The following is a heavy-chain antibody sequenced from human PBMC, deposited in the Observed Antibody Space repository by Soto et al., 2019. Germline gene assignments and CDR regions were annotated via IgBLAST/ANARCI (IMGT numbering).Heavy chain of an antibody. Sequence: EVQLLESGGGLVQLGGSLRLSCAASGFVFSGYAMTWVRQTPGKGLEWVSSISNGAGSRTYYADSVKGRFTISRDNSKNTVFLQMNSLRAEDTAVYYCAKKRGATGNWFFDLWGRGTLVPVSS. J-gene: IGHJ2*01. V-gene: IGHV3-23*01. CDR3: AKKRGATGNWFFDL. CDR2: ISNGAGSRT. D-gene: IGHD1-26*01. CDR1: GFVFSGYA.